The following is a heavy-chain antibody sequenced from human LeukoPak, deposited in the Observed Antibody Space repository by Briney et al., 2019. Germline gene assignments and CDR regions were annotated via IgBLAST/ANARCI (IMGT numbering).Heavy chain of an antibody. V-gene: IGHV4-31*03. CDR3: ARGGAAAISY. CDR1: GGSISSGGYY. CDR2: IYYSGST. Sequence: SQTLSLTCTVSGGSISSGGYYLSWIREHPGKGLEWIGYIYYSGSTYYNPSLKSRVTISVDTSKNQFSLKLSSVTAADTAVYYCARGGAAAISYWGQGTLVTVSS. J-gene: IGHJ4*02. D-gene: IGHD2-2*02.